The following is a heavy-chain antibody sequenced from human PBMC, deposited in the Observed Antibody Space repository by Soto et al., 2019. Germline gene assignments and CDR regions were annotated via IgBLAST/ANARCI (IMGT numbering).Heavy chain of an antibody. D-gene: IGHD3-16*01. CDR1: GFTFNSYG. CDR2: ISYDGSNK. Sequence: GGSMRLSCAASGFTFNSYGMHWVRQAPGKGLEWVAVISYDGSNKYYADSVKGRFTISRDNSKNTLYLQMNSLRAEDTAVYYCARAYEGDYFDYWGQGTLVTVSS. CDR3: ARAYEGDYFDY. V-gene: IGHV3-30*03. J-gene: IGHJ4*02.